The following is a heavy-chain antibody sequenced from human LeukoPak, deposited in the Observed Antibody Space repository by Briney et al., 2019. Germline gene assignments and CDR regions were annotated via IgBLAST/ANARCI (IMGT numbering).Heavy chain of an antibody. CDR2: ISSSGSYI. CDR1: GFTFSSYS. D-gene: IGHD5-12*01. Sequence: GGSLRLSCAASGFTFSSYSMNWVRQAPGKGLEWVSSISSSGSYIYYADSVKGRFTISRDNAKNSLYLQMNSLRAEDTAVYYCARVGKYSGYGVDYWGQGTLVTVSS. J-gene: IGHJ4*02. V-gene: IGHV3-21*01. CDR3: ARVGKYSGYGVDY.